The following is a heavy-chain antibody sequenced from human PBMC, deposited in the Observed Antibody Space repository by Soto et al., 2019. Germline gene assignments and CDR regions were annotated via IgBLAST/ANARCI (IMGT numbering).Heavy chain of an antibody. D-gene: IGHD6-25*01. J-gene: IGHJ4*02. Sequence: EVHLVESGGGLVKPGESLTLSCVASGFTFSNAWMSWVRQAPGKGLEWVGLIKSKVDGGTTDFAAPVKGRFSISRDDLKNTLYLQMNSLKNEETAVYYCTTIGEMSSARYFDYWGQGALVTVSS. V-gene: IGHV3-15*01. CDR3: TTIGEMSSARYFDY. CDR2: IKSKVDGGTT. CDR1: GFTFSNAW.